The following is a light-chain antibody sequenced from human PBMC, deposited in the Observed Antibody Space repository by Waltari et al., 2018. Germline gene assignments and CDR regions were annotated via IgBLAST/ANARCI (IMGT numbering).Light chain of an antibody. J-gene: IGLJ2*01. CDR2: EVS. CDR3: SAADGNNDLVV. Sequence: SALPHPPSASGPPGQPATFPCTETTSDVSGITSTTWYQPHPGNAPRLMIYEVSKRPSGVPDRFSGSKSGNTASLAVCGVEVEDEAEYYCSAADGNNDLVVFGGGTRLTVL. V-gene: IGLV2-8*01. CDR1: TSDVSGITS.